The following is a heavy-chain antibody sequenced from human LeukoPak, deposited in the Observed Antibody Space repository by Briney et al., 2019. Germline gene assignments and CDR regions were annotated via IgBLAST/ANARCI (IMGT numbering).Heavy chain of an antibody. CDR3: ARDYRYCSSTSCYAFDY. J-gene: IGHJ4*02. CDR2: MYHSGST. V-gene: IGHV4-38-2*02. D-gene: IGHD2-2*01. Sequence: SETLSLTCAVSGYSISSGYYWGWIRQPPGKGLEWIGNMYHSGSTYYNPSLKSRVTISVDTSKNQFSLKLSSVTAADTAVYYCARDYRYCSSTSCYAFDYWSQGTLVTVSS. CDR1: GYSISSGYY.